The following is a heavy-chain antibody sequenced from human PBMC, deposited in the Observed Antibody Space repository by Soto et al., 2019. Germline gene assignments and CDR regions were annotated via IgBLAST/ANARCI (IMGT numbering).Heavy chain of an antibody. CDR1: GASISSYY. CDR3: ARARYQLLHPYYYGMDV. V-gene: IGHV4-59*01. D-gene: IGHD2-2*01. Sequence: PSETLSLTCTVSGASISSYYWSWIRQPPGKALEWIGYIHYSGSTKSNPSLKSRVTISVDTSRNQVSLKLSSVTAADSAVYFCARARYQLLHPYYYGMDVWGQGTTVTVSS. J-gene: IGHJ6*02. CDR2: IHYSGST.